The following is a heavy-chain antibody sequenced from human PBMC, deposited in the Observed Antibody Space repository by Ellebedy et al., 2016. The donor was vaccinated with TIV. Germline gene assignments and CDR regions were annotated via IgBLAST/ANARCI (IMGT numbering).Heavy chain of an antibody. CDR2: INHSGST. J-gene: IGHJ5*02. V-gene: IGHV4-34*01. CDR1: GGSFSGYY. Sequence: SETLSLXXAVYGGSFSGYYWSWIRQPSGKGLEWIGEINHSGSTNYNPSLKSRVTISVDTSKNQFSLKLSSVTAADTAVYYCARVAVAGITPKFNWFDPWGQGTLVTVSS. D-gene: IGHD6-19*01. CDR3: ARVAVAGITPKFNWFDP.